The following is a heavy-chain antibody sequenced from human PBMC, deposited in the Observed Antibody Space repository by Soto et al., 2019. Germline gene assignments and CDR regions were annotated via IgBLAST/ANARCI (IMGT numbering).Heavy chain of an antibody. D-gene: IGHD6-13*01. J-gene: IGHJ4*02. CDR1: GFTFSRNA. V-gene: IGHV3-23*01. CDR2: MSGSGGST. Sequence: GGSLRLSCAASGFTFSRNAMSWVRQAPGKGLEWVSVMSGSGGSTYYADSVTGRFTISRDNSKNTLYLQMNSLRAEDTAVYYCAKGYREYSSSWFDYWGQGTLVIASS. CDR3: AKGYREYSSSWFDY.